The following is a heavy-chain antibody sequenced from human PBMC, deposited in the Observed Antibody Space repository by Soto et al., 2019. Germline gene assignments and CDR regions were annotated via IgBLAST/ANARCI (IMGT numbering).Heavy chain of an antibody. CDR1: GGTFSSYA. Sequence: QVQLVQSGAEVKKPGSSVKVSCKASGGTFSSYAISWVRQAPGQGLEWMGGVIPIFGTANYAQKFQGRVTITADESTSTAYMEPSSLRSEDTAVYYCARESLGYCSGGSCYDSFDYWGQGTLVTVSS. V-gene: IGHV1-69*01. CDR3: ARESLGYCSGGSCYDSFDY. CDR2: VIPIFGTA. J-gene: IGHJ4*02. D-gene: IGHD2-15*01.